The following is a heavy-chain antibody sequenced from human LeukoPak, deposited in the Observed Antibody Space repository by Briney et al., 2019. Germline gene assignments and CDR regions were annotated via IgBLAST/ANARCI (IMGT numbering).Heavy chain of an antibody. V-gene: IGHV1-69-2*01. Sequence: GATVKISCKASGYTFTDTYIHWVQQAPGKGLEWMGRIDPQHDTTIYSEKFQGRLTISADTSTDTAYLELSSLTSEDTAVYYCATDPYHSDSGYYSFLGSWGQGTLVTVSS. J-gene: IGHJ5*02. CDR1: GYTFTDTY. CDR3: ATDPYHSDSGYYSFLGS. D-gene: IGHD3-22*01. CDR2: IDPQHDTT.